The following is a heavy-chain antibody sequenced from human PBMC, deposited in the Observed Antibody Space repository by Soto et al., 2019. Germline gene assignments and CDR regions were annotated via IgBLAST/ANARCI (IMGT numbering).Heavy chain of an antibody. D-gene: IGHD2-2*01. V-gene: IGHV3-53*04. CDR3: ARVVVVPAAIYYYYYYYMDV. CDR2: IYSGGST. Sequence: GGSLRLSCAASGFTVSSNYMSWVRQAPGKGLEWVSVIYSGGSTYYADSVKGRFTISRHNSKNTLYLQMNSLRAEDTAVYYCARVVVVPAAIYYYYYYYMDVWGKGTTVTVSS. CDR1: GFTVSSNY. J-gene: IGHJ6*03.